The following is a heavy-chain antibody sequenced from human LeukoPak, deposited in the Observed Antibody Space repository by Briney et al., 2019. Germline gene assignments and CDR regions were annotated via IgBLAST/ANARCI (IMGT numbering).Heavy chain of an antibody. J-gene: IGHJ6*02. CDR3: AKERRSYYGSGISYGMDV. D-gene: IGHD3-10*01. V-gene: IGHV3-30*18. CDR2: ISYDGSNK. Sequence: QPGGSLRLSCAASGVTFSSSGMHWVRQAPGKGLEWVAVISYDGSNKYYADSVKGRFTISRDKSKNTLYLQMNSLRAEDTAVYYCAKERRSYYGSGISYGMDVWGQGTTVTVSS. CDR1: GVTFSSSG.